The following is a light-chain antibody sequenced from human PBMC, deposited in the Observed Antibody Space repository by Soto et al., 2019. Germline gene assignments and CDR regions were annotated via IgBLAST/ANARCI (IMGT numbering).Light chain of an antibody. V-gene: IGKV3-20*01. J-gene: IGKJ1*01. Sequence: EIVLTQSPGTLSLSPGERATLSCRASQSVSSSYLAWYQQKPGQAPRLLIYGASSRATGIPDRFSGSGSGTDFSLTLSRLEPEDFAVYYCQQYASSVRTFGQGTKVEIK. CDR2: GAS. CDR1: QSVSSSY. CDR3: QQYASSVRT.